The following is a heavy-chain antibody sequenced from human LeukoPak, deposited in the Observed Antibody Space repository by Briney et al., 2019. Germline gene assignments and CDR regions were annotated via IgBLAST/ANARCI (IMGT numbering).Heavy chain of an antibody. CDR2: MNPNSGNT. CDR3: ARGLISQRWLQSHYYGMDV. J-gene: IGHJ6*02. V-gene: IGHV1-8*01. D-gene: IGHD5-12*01. CDR1: GYTFTSYD. Sequence: ASVKVSCKASGYTFTSYDINWVRQATGQELEWMGWMNPNSGNTGYAQKFQGRVTMTRNTSISTAYMELSSLRSEDTAVYYCARGLISQRWLQSHYYGMDVWGQGTTVTVSS.